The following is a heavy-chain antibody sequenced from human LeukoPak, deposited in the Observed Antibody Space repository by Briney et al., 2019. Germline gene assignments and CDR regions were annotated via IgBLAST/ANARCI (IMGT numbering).Heavy chain of an antibody. Sequence: GGSLRLSCAASGFTFSDYYMNWIRQSPGKGLEWVAVIWYDGSNKYYADSVKGRFTISRDNSKNTLYLQMNSLRAEDTAVYYCARESNYYYYGMDVWGQGTTVTVSS. CDR3: ARESNYYYYGMDV. J-gene: IGHJ6*02. V-gene: IGHV3-33*08. CDR2: IWYDGSNK. CDR1: GFTFSDYY.